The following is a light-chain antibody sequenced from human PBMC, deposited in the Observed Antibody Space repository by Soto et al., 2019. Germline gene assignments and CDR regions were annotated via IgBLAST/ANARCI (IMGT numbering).Light chain of an antibody. Sequence: SVLTQPASVSGSPGQSITISCTGSSSDVGGYDYVSWYQQHPGKVPKLMIYEVRNRPSGVSNRFSGSKSGNTASLTISGLQAEDEADYYCSSYTRSSTEVFGTGTKLTVL. CDR2: EVR. V-gene: IGLV2-14*01. J-gene: IGLJ1*01. CDR3: SSYTRSSTEV. CDR1: SSDVGGYDY.